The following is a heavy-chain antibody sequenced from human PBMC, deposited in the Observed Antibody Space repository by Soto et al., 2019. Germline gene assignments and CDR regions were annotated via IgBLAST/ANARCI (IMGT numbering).Heavy chain of an antibody. V-gene: IGHV3-53*01. J-gene: IGHJ4*02. CDR1: GFSVSATS. Sequence: GGSLRLSCVVSGFSVSATSIFWVRQATGKGLEWVSLMHRGGTTDNADSVKGRFTTSRDKSKNTLYLHMNGLRIEDTAVYYCARVNTTLVDHFDCWGQGTLVTVSS. CDR3: ARVNTTLVDHFDC. D-gene: IGHD5-18*01. CDR2: MHRGGTT.